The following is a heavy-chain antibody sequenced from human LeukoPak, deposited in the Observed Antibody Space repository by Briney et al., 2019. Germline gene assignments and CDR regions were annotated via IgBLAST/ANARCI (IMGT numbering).Heavy chain of an antibody. J-gene: IGHJ6*03. V-gene: IGHV3-30*04. Sequence: GGSLRLPCAASGFTFSSYAMHWVRQAPGKGLEWVAVISYDGSNKYYADSVKGRFTISRDNSKNTLYLQMNSLRAEDTAVYYCARDLYYRTTVTGRYYYYYYMDVWGKGTTVTVSS. CDR2: ISYDGSNK. D-gene: IGHD4-17*01. CDR3: ARDLYYRTTVTGRYYYYYYMDV. CDR1: GFTFSSYA.